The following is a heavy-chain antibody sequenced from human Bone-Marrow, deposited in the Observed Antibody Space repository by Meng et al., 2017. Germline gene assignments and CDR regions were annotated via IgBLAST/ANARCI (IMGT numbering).Heavy chain of an antibody. CDR2: INPNSGGT. CDR1: GYTFTGYY. V-gene: IGHV1-2*06. D-gene: IGHD3-10*01. J-gene: IGHJ5*02. CDR3: ARVSVRGVIRWFDP. Sequence: QVQLVQSGAEGKKPGASVKVSCKASGYTFTGYYMHWVRQAPGQGLEWMGRINPNSGGTNYAQKFQGRVTMTRDTSISTAYMELSRLRSDDTAVYYCARVSVRGVIRWFDPWGQGTLVTVFS.